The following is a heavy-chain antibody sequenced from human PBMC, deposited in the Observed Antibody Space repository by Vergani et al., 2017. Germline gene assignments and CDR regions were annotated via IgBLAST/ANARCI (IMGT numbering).Heavy chain of an antibody. Sequence: EVQLVESGGGLVQPGGSLRLFCSASGFTFSNYAMHWVRPAPGKGLQYVSAITSNGGSTYYADSEKGRFTISRDNSKNTLFLQVSSLRAEDTAVYYCVKEGLYSYGVLDYWGQGTLVTVSS. CDR2: ITSNGGST. CDR3: VKEGLYSYGVLDY. D-gene: IGHD5-18*01. CDR1: GFTFSNYA. V-gene: IGHV3-64D*08. J-gene: IGHJ4*02.